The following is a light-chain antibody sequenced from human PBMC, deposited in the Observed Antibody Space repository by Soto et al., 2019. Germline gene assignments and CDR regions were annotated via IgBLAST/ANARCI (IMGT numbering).Light chain of an antibody. CDR2: GAS. V-gene: IGKV3-20*01. Sequence: EIMLTQSPGTLSLSPGERATLSCRASQSVSSSFLAWYQQKPGQAPRLLIYGASIRATGIPDRFSGSGSGTDFTLTISRLEPEDFAMYLCQHDSPSLWTFGQGTKVEI. J-gene: IGKJ1*01. CDR1: QSVSSSF. CDR3: QHDSPSLWT.